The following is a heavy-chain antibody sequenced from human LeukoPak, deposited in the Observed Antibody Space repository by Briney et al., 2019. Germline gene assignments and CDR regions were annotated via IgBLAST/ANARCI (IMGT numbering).Heavy chain of an antibody. J-gene: IGHJ4*02. CDR2: IYYSGST. CDR3: ASTAITIFGVVTSEFDY. CDR1: GGSISSSSYY. Sequence: SETLSLTCTVSGGSISSSSYYWGWIRQPPGKGLEWIGSIYYSGSTYYNPSLESRVTISVDTSKNQFSLKLSSVTAADTAVYYCASTAITIFGVVTSEFDYWGQGTLVTVSS. D-gene: IGHD3-3*01. V-gene: IGHV4-39*01.